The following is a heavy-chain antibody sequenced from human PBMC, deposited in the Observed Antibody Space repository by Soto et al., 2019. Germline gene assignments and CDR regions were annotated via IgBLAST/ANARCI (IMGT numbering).Heavy chain of an antibody. CDR1: GFTFSSYW. CDR3: AIEYGRLDD. Sequence: TGGSLRLSCAASGFTFSSYWMSWVRQAPGKGLEWVANIKQDGSEKYYVDSVKGRFTISRDNAKNSLYLQMKSLRAEDTAVYYCAIEYGRLDDCGQGSLITVSA. V-gene: IGHV3-7*01. J-gene: IGHJ4*02. CDR2: IKQDGSEK. D-gene: IGHD4-17*01.